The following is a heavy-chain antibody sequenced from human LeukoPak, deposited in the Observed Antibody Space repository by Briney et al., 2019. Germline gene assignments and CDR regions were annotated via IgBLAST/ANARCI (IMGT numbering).Heavy chain of an antibody. J-gene: IGHJ6*02. Sequence: GGSLRLSYAASGFTFSSYWMHWVRQAPGKGLVWVSRINSDGSSTSYADSVKGRFTISRDNAKNTLYLQMNSLRAEDTAVYYCARLTTGRLDYYYYGMDVWGQGTTVTVSS. D-gene: IGHD4-17*01. CDR3: ARLTTGRLDYYYYGMDV. V-gene: IGHV3-74*01. CDR1: GFTFSSYW. CDR2: INSDGSST.